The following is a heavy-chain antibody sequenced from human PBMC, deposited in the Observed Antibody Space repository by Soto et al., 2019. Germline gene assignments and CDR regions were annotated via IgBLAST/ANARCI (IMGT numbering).Heavy chain of an antibody. D-gene: IGHD6-6*01. CDR3: ARHYSSSQGGYYYYYYMDV. V-gene: IGHV4-39*01. Sequence: SATLSLTCTVSGGSISSSSYYWGWIRQPPGKGLERIGSIYYSGSTYYNPSLKSRVTISVDTSKNQFSLKLSSVTAADTAVYYCARHYSSSQGGYYYYYYMDVWGKGTTVTVSS. CDR1: GGSISSSSYY. J-gene: IGHJ6*03. CDR2: IYYSGST.